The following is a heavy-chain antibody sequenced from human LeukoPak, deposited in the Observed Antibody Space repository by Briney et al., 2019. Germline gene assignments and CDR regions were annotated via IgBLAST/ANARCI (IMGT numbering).Heavy chain of an antibody. CDR1: AFTSTSYA. Sequence: GRSLRPSCPVSAFTSTSYAMHCDSQVPGKLLEWEASISYDGRNKYYAGSVKGRFTNARDNSKNTLYLQMNSLRAEDTAVYYCAREPAPIVVVPAASRYYYYYYGMDVWGKGTTVTVSS. V-gene: IGHV3-30*04. J-gene: IGHJ6*04. CDR2: ISYDGRNK. D-gene: IGHD2-2*01. CDR3: AREPAPIVVVPAASRYYYYYYGMDV.